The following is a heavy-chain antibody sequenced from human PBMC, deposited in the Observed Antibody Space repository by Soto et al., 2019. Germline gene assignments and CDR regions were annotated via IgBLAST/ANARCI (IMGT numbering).Heavy chain of an antibody. Sequence: QVQLQATGPGLVKPSQTLSLTCGVSGKSIRSAGYYWNLIRQRPGQGLEWIGHISYSGDTNYSPSLTSRVTISLDPSKNQFSLDLTSVKAADTAVYYCATSPPGDNDAFDVWGQGTLVSVAS. CDR1: GKSIRSAGYY. D-gene: IGHD4-17*01. J-gene: IGHJ3*01. CDR3: ATSPPGDNDAFDV. V-gene: IGHV4-31*11. CDR2: ISYSGDT.